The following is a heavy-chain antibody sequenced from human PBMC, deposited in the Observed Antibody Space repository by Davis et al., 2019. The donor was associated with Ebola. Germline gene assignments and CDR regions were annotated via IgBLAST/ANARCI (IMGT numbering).Heavy chain of an antibody. Sequence: SETLSLTCTVSGGSISSYYWSWIRQPPGKGLEWIGYIYYSGSTNYNPSLKSRVTISVDTSKNQFSLKLSSVTAADTAVYYCARDRSYGSSGYYDYWGQGTLVTVSS. CDR2: IYYSGST. J-gene: IGHJ4*02. CDR3: ARDRSYGSSGYYDY. D-gene: IGHD3-22*01. CDR1: GGSISSYY. V-gene: IGHV4-59*01.